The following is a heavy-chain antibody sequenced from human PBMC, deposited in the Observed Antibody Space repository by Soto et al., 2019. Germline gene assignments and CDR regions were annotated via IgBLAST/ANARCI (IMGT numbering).Heavy chain of an antibody. CDR1: GGSISSYY. Sequence: SETLSLTCTVSGGSISSYYWSWIRQPPGEGLEWIGYIYYSGSTNYNPSLRSRVTISVDTSKNQFSLKLSSVTAADTAVYYCARVQYCSSTSCYDPEFDYWGQGTLVTVSS. CDR3: ARVQYCSSTSCYDPEFDY. J-gene: IGHJ4*02. CDR2: IYYSGST. D-gene: IGHD2-2*01. V-gene: IGHV4-59*01.